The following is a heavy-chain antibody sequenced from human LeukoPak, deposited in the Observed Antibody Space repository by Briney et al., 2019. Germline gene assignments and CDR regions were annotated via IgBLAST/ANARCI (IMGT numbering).Heavy chain of an antibody. Sequence: TSETLSLTCAVYGGSFSGYYWSWIRQPPGKGLEWIGEINHSGSTNYNPSLKSRVTISVDTSKNQFSLKLSSVTAADTAVYYCARYKGRYCSGGSCSPRWFDPWGQGTLVTVSS. CDR1: GGSFSGYY. D-gene: IGHD2-15*01. J-gene: IGHJ5*02. CDR3: ARYKGRYCSGGSCSPRWFDP. V-gene: IGHV4-34*01. CDR2: INHSGST.